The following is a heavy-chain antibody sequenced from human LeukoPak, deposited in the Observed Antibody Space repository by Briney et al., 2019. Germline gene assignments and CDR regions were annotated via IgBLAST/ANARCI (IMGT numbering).Heavy chain of an antibody. CDR3: ARVDRDYYGMDV. J-gene: IGHJ6*02. Sequence: SETLSLTCTVSGGSISSYYWSWIRQPAGKGLEWIGRIYSRESIFYNPSLKSRVTVSVDTSKNQLSLKVRSVTAADTAVYYCARVDRDYYGMDVWGQGTTVTVSS. V-gene: IGHV4-4*07. D-gene: IGHD3-10*01. CDR1: GGSISSYY. CDR2: IYSRESI.